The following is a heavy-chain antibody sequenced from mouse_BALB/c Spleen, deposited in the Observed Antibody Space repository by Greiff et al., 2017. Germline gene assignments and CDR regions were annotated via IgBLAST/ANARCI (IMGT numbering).Heavy chain of an antibody. J-gene: IGHJ3*01. CDR2: IWAGGSA. CDR3: ARDRDTGFAY. D-gene: IGHD3-1*01. Sequence: VKLVESGPGLVAPSQSLSITCTVSGFSLTSYGVHWVRQPPGKGLEWLGVIWAGGSANYNSALMSRLSISKDNSKSQVFLKMNSLQTDDTAMYYCARDRDTGFAYWGQGTLVTVSA. CDR1: GFSLTSYG. V-gene: IGHV2-9*02.